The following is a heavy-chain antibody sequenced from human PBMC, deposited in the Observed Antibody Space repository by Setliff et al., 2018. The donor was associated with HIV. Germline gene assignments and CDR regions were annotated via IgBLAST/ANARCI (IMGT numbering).Heavy chain of an antibody. D-gene: IGHD1-1*01. CDR2: IYTSGST. J-gene: IGHJ4*02. CDR3: ARGYPTERIFDY. Sequence: PSETLSLTCTVSGGSISSGSYYWSWIRQPAGKGLEWIGHIYTSGSTNYNPSLKSRVTISVDTSKNQFSLKLSSVTAADTAVYYCARGYPTERIFDYWGQGTLVTVSS. V-gene: IGHV4-61*09. CDR1: GGSISSGSYY.